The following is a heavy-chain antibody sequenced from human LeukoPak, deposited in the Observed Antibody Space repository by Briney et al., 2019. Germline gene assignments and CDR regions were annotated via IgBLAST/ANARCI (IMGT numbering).Heavy chain of an antibody. CDR1: GFTFDDYA. CDR2: ISWNSGSI. V-gene: IGHV3-9*01. Sequence: GGSLRLSCAASGFTFDDYAMHWVRQAPGKGLEWVSGISWNSGSIGYADSVKGRFTISRDNAKNSLYLQMNSLRAEDTAVYYCARAGYWPAFDIWGQGTMVTVSS. J-gene: IGHJ3*02. CDR3: ARAGYWPAFDI. D-gene: IGHD2-15*01.